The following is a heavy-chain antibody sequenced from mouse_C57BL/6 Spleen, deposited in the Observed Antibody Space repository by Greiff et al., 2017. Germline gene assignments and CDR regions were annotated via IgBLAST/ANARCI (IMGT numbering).Heavy chain of an antibody. J-gene: IGHJ1*03. Sequence: VQLQQPGAELVRPGTSVKLSCKASGYTFTSYWMHWVKQRPGQGLEWIGVIDSSDSYTNYNQKFKGKATLTVDKSSSTAYMQLSSLTSEDSAVYYCARYVFWYFDVWGTGTTVTVSS. V-gene: IGHV1-59*01. CDR2: IDSSDSYT. CDR1: GYTFTSYW. CDR3: ARYVFWYFDV.